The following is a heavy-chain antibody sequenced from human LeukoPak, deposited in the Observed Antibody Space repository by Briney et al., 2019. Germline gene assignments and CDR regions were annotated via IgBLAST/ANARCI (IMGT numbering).Heavy chain of an antibody. Sequence: GGSLRLSCAASGFTFSDHYMDWVRQAPGKWLEWVGRTRNKANSYTTEYAASVKGRFTISRDESKNSLYLQMNSLRAEDTAVYYCARLHGRPSMAPLRRKDEYYFDYWGQGTLVTVSS. CDR1: GFTFSDHY. CDR2: TRNKANSYTT. D-gene: IGHD6-6*01. J-gene: IGHJ4*02. V-gene: IGHV3-72*01. CDR3: ARLHGRPSMAPLRRKDEYYFDY.